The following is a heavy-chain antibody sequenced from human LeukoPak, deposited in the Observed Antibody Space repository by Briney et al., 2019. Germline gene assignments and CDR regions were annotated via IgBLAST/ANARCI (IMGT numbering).Heavy chain of an antibody. Sequence: GGSLRLSCVASGFSVGSNFMTWVRQPPGKGLEWVSVIFGAETTFYADSVKGRFTISRDKSKNTLYLQMNSLRDEDTAVYYCARGSFGSGWKNFDYWGQGTLVTVSS. V-gene: IGHV3-66*02. J-gene: IGHJ4*02. D-gene: IGHD6-19*01. CDR1: GFSVGSNF. CDR3: ARGSFGSGWKNFDY. CDR2: IFGAETT.